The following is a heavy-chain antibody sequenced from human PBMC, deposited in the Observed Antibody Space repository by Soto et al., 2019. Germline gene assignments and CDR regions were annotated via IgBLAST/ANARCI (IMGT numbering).Heavy chain of an antibody. J-gene: IGHJ4*02. Sequence: QVQLVESGGGLVKSGGSLRLSCAASGFTFSDYYMSWIRQAPGKGLEWVSYISSSSSYTNYADSVKGRFTISRDNAKNSLYLQMNSLRAEDTAVYYCARGGSSSWYPGYHFDYWGQGTLVTVSS. CDR1: GFTFSDYY. CDR2: ISSSSSYT. D-gene: IGHD6-13*01. V-gene: IGHV3-11*06. CDR3: ARGGSSSWYPGYHFDY.